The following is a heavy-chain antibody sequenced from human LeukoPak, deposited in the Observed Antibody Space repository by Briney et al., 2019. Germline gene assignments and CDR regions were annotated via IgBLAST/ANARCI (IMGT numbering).Heavy chain of an antibody. CDR1: GFTFSSYS. Sequence: GGSLRLSCAASGFTFSSYSMNWVRQAPGKGVEWVSSISSSSSYIYYADSVKGRFTISRDNAKNSLYLQMNSLRAEDTAVYYCASGAAAGQGYWGQGTLVTVSS. D-gene: IGHD6-13*01. CDR2: ISSSSSYI. J-gene: IGHJ4*02. CDR3: ASGAAAGQGY. V-gene: IGHV3-21*01.